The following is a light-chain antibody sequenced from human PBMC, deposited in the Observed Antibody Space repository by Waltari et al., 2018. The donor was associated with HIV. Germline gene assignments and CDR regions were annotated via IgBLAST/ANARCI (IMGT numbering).Light chain of an antibody. CDR2: WAS. CDR1: QSVLYNSNSKNY. J-gene: IGKJ1*01. V-gene: IGKV4-1*01. CDR3: QQYNNWPPWT. Sequence: DIVLTQSPDSLAVSLGERATINCKASQSVLYNSNSKNYLSWYQQRPGQPPKLLIYWASTRESGVPDRFSGSASGTDFTLTISGLQAEDVAVYYCQQYNNWPPWTFGQGTKVEIE.